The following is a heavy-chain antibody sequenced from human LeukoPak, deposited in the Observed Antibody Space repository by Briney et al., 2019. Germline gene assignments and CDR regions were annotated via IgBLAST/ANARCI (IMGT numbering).Heavy chain of an antibody. J-gene: IGHJ4*02. D-gene: IGHD6-19*01. CDR3: AKDGHGAVAGTRNYFDY. Sequence: GSLRLSCAASGFTFSSYAMSWVRQAPGKGLEWVSAISGSGGSTYYADSVKGRFTISRDNSKNTLYLQMNSLRAEDTAVYYCAKDGHGAVAGTRNYFDYWGQGTLVTVSS. CDR2: ISGSGGST. V-gene: IGHV3-23*01. CDR1: GFTFSSYA.